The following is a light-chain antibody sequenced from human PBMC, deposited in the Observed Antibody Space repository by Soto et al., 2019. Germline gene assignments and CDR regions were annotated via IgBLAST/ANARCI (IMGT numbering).Light chain of an antibody. CDR3: QQYNNWPLT. CDR1: QNVNTN. J-gene: IGKJ4*01. V-gene: IGKV3-15*01. Sequence: EVVMTQSPATLSVSPGDRATLSCRASQNVNTNLAWYQQQPGQAPRLLIFGASTWATGIPARFSGSGSGTEFTLTISSLQPEDFVVYYCQQYNNWPLTFGGGTKVEIK. CDR2: GAS.